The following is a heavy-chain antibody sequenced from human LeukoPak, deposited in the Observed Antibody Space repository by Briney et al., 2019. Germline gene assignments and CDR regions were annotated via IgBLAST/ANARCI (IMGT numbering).Heavy chain of an antibody. Sequence: QPGGSLPLSCAASGFSLSGYWMHWGRQVPGKGLVWVSRISSEGSGTTYADSVKGRFTISRDNAKNTLYLQMNSLRVEDAAVYYCTRVQTGRSGLMDVWGRGTTVSVS. J-gene: IGHJ6*02. CDR3: TRVQTGRSGLMDV. V-gene: IGHV3-74*01. CDR2: ISSEGSGT. CDR1: GFSLSGYW. D-gene: IGHD2-8*02.